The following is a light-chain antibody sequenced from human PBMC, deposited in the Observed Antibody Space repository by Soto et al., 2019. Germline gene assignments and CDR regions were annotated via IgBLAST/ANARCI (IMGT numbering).Light chain of an antibody. CDR2: WAS. Sequence: DIVMTQSPDSLAVSLGERATINCKSSQSLLYNSNNKNYLAWYQQKPGQPPKLLIYWASTRESGVPDRFRGSGSGTDFTLTISSLQAEDVAVYYCQQYYSTPYTFGQGTKLEIK. CDR3: QQYYSTPYT. J-gene: IGKJ2*01. CDR1: QSLLYNSNNKNY. V-gene: IGKV4-1*01.